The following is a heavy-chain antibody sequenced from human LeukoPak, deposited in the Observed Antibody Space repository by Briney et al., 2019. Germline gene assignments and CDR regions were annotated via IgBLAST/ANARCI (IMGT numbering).Heavy chain of an antibody. D-gene: IGHD2-2*01. CDR3: VRDPDALDF. V-gene: IGHV3-48*01. CDR2: VSKITHRK. CDR1: GFTFSSYS. J-gene: IGHJ4*02. Sequence: SGGSLRLSCAASGFTFSSYSMNWVRRAPGKGLEWVSYVSKITHRKLYADSVRGRFTISRDDVTNSLYLQMDSLRVEDTAVYYCVRDPDALDFWGRGTQVIVSS.